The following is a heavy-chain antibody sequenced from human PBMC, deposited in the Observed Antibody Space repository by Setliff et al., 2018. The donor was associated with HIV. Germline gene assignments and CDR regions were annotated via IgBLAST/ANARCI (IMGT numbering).Heavy chain of an antibody. V-gene: IGHV3-33*06. CDR3: AKGDEYFDL. CDR1: GFTFSSYG. CDR2: IWYDGSNK. J-gene: IGHJ2*01. Sequence: LRLSCAASGFTFSSYGMHWVRQAPGKGLEWVAVIWYDGSNKYYADSVKGRFTISRDNSKNTLYLQMNSLRAEDTAVYYCAKGDEYFDLWGRGTLVTVSS.